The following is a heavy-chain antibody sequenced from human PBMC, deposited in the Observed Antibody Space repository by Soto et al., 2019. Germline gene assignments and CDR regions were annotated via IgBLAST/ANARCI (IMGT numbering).Heavy chain of an antibody. J-gene: IGHJ6*02. CDR3: AAGPVNYYYYGMDV. Sequence: QMQLVQSGPEVKKPGTSVKVSCKASGFTFTSSAVQWVRQARGQRLEWIGWIVVGSGNTNYAQKFQERGTITRDMSTSTAYMELSSLRSEDTAVYYCAAGPVNYYYYGMDVWGQGTTVTVSS. CDR1: GFTFTSSA. CDR2: IVVGSGNT. V-gene: IGHV1-58*01.